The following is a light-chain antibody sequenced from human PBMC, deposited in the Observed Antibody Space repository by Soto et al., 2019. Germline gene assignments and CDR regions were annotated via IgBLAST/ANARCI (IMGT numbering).Light chain of an antibody. J-gene: IGLJ3*02. CDR1: TSDVGSHNF. CDR3: SSFTNSILV. Sequence: QSALTQPASVSGSPGQSITISCTGTTSDVGSHNFVSWYQQLPDKAPKLLIYEVTNRPSGTSNRFSGSKSGNTASLTISGLQAEDEADYYCSSFTNSILVFGGGTQLTVL. CDR2: EVT. V-gene: IGLV2-14*01.